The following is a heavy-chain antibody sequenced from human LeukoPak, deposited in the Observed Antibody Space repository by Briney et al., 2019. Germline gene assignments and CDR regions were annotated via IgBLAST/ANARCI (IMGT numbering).Heavy chain of an antibody. CDR2: LVVGSDIA. D-gene: IGHD2-15*01. V-gene: IGHV1-58*01. CDR1: GFTFSSSA. CDR3: AAEKRLYCSGGSCYPDAFDI. Sequence: GTSVKVSCKPSGFTFSSSAVQWVRQAREQRLECIGWLVVGSDIASYAQNFQERVTITRDMSTSTASMELSSLRSEDTAVYYCAAEKRLYCSGGSCYPDAFDIWGQGTMVTVSS. J-gene: IGHJ3*02.